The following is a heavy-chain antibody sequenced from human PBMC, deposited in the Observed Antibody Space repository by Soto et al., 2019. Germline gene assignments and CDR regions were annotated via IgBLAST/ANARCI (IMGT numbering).Heavy chain of an antibody. CDR3: ARGDSTDCSNGVCSFFYNRDMDV. CDR1: GYSFTDYH. CDR2: INPKSGGT. Sequence: ASVKVSCKASGYSFTDYHIHWVRQAPGQGLEWLGRINPKSGGTSTAQKFQGWVTMTTDTSISTASMELTRLTSDDTAIYYCARGDSTDCSNGVCSFFYNRDMDVWGQGTTVTVSS. V-gene: IGHV1-2*04. D-gene: IGHD2-8*01. J-gene: IGHJ6*02.